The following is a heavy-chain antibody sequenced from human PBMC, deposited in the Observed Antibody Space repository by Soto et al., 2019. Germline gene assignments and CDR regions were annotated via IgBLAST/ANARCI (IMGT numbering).Heavy chain of an antibody. V-gene: IGHV4-39*01. CDR3: ARSGVGILAWHFDY. Sequence: SETLSLTCTVSGGSISSSSYYWGWIRQPPGKGLEWIGSIYYSGSTYYNPSLKSRVTISVDTSKNQFSLKLSSVTAADTAVYYCARSGVGILAWHFDYWGQGTLVTVSS. CDR2: IYYSGST. J-gene: IGHJ4*02. CDR1: GGSISSSSYY. D-gene: IGHD1-26*01.